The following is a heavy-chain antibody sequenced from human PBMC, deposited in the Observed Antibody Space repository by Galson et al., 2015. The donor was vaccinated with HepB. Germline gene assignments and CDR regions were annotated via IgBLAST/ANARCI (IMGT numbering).Heavy chain of an antibody. Sequence: SLRLSCAASGFTVSSNYMTWVRQAPGKGLEWVSVIYSGDSVFHADSVKGRFIISRDNSKNTLYLQMNSLRAEDTAVYYCARAYCDSTSCYVHAFDIWGQGTMVTVSS. D-gene: IGHD2-2*01. V-gene: IGHV3-66*01. CDR2: IYSGDSV. CDR3: ARAYCDSTSCYVHAFDI. J-gene: IGHJ3*02. CDR1: GFTVSSNY.